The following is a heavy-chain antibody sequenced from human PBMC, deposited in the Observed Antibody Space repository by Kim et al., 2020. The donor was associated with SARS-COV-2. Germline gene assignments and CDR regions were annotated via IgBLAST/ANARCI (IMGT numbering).Heavy chain of an antibody. J-gene: IGHJ6*02. CDR2: VSSDSSTI. CDR1: GFTFSSYS. CDR3: AREREVGYCSGGSCSNYYSYGMDV. D-gene: IGHD2-15*01. Sequence: GGSLRLSCVASGFTFSSYSMNWVRQAPGKGLEWVSYVSSDSSTINYADSVKGRFTISRDNAKNTLYLQMNSLRDEDTAVYYCAREREVGYCSGGSCSNYYSYGMDVWGQGSTVTVPS. V-gene: IGHV3-48*02.